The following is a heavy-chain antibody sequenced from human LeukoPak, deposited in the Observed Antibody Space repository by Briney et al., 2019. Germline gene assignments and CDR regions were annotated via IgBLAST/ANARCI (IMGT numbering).Heavy chain of an antibody. D-gene: IGHD4-23*01. CDR3: ARDLLNEGNHLDY. Sequence: GGSLRLSCAASGFTFSSYSMNWVRQAPGKGLEWVSYISSSSSTIYYADSVKGRFTISRDNAKNSLYLQMNSLRDEDTAVYYCARDLLNEGNHLDYWGQGTLVTVSS. J-gene: IGHJ4*02. CDR1: GFTFSSYS. V-gene: IGHV3-48*02. CDR2: ISSSSSTI.